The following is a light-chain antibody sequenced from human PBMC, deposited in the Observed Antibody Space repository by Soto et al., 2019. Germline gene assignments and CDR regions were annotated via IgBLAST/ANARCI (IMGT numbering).Light chain of an antibody. J-gene: IGLJ1*01. Sequence: LTQPASVSGSPGQSITISCTGTSSDVGGYNYVSWYQQHPGKAPKLMIYEVSNRPSGVSNRFSGSKSGNTASLTISGLQAEDEADYYCSSYTSSSTPYVFGTGTKLTVL. CDR2: EVS. V-gene: IGLV2-14*01. CDR1: SSDVGGYNY. CDR3: SSYTSSSTPYV.